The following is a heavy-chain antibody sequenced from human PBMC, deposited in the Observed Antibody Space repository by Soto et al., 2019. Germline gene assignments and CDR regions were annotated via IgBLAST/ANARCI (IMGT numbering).Heavy chain of an antibody. Sequence: QVQLVQSGAEVKKPGSSVKVSCKASGGTFSSYTISWVRQAPGQGLEWMGRIIPILGIANYAQKFQGRVTITADKSTSTAYMELSSLRSEDTAVYYCARASGYYSRVDVWGQGTTVTVSS. D-gene: IGHD3-22*01. CDR1: GGTFSSYT. J-gene: IGHJ6*02. CDR2: IIPILGIA. CDR3: ARASGYYSRVDV. V-gene: IGHV1-69*02.